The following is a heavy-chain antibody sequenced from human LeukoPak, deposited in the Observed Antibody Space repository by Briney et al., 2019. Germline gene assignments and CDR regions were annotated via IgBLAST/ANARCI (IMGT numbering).Heavy chain of an antibody. Sequence: PSETLSLTCTVSGGSISSGNHFWGWIRQPPGKGLEWIGIIYYSGRTYFNPSLKSRVTISVDTSKNQFSLKLSSVTAADTAVYYCARRAYSSSSFDYWGQGTLVTVSP. CDR3: ARRAYSSSSFDY. CDR1: GGSISSGNHF. CDR2: IYYSGRT. V-gene: IGHV4-39*01. D-gene: IGHD6-6*01. J-gene: IGHJ4*02.